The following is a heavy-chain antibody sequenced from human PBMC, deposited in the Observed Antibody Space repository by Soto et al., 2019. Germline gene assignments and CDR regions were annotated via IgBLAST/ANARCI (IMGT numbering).Heavy chain of an antibody. CDR1: GGTFKSYV. V-gene: IGHV1-69*01. J-gene: IGHJ4*02. CDR2: IIPFLGSA. D-gene: IGHD3-22*01. CDR3: AGTQFDTSGYYPSGLEL. Sequence: QVQLEQSGAEMVKPGSSVKVSCKPSGGTFKSYVLNWVRQAPGQGLEWMGGIIPFLGSADYAQKFQDRVTITADESTSTAYLELSSLRSEDSAVYYCAGTQFDTSGYYPSGLELWGQGTLVTVAS.